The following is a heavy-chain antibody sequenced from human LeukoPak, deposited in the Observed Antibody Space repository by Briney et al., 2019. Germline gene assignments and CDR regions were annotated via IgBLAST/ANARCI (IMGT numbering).Heavy chain of an antibody. CDR3: ARELVSLGTGYFDL. Sequence: GGSLRLSCEASGFTFRTYGMTWFRQSPGKGLEWVSGITGSSTWTYYADSVRGRFTISRDNSKNTLHLQMNNLTADDTAIYYCARELVSLGTGYFDLWGRGTLVTVSS. CDR1: GFTFRTYG. CDR2: ITGSSTWT. V-gene: IGHV3-23*01. J-gene: IGHJ2*01. D-gene: IGHD7-27*01.